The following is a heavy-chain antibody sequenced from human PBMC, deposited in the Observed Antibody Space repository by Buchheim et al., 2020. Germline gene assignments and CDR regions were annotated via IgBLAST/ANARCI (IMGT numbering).Heavy chain of an antibody. Sequence: EVQLLESGGGLVQPGGSLRLSCAASGITFSSYPMSWVRQAPGKGLEWVSVISGSGGSTYYADSVKGRFTISRDNSKNTLYLQMNSLRAEDTAVYYCAKGFYRYCSSTSCYTFDYWGQGTL. CDR1: GITFSSYP. CDR3: AKGFYRYCSSTSCYTFDY. J-gene: IGHJ4*02. V-gene: IGHV3-23*01. CDR2: ISGSGGST. D-gene: IGHD2-2*02.